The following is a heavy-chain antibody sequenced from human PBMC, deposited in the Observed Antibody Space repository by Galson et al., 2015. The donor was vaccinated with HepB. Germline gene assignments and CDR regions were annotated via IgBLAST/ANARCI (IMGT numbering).Heavy chain of an antibody. CDR3: ARVNVRATEGFYYYYGMDV. CDR2: ISSSSSTI. J-gene: IGHJ6*02. V-gene: IGHV3-48*04. Sequence: SLRLSCAASGFTFSSYSMNWVRQAPGKGLEWVSYISSSSSTIYYADSVKGRFTISRDNAKNSLYLQMNSLRAEDTAVYYCARVNVRATEGFYYYYGMDVWGQGTTVTVSS. D-gene: IGHD1-26*01. CDR1: GFTFSSYS.